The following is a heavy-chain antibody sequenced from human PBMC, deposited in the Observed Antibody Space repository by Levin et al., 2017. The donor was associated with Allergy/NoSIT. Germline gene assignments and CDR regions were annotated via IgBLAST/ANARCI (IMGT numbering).Heavy chain of an antibody. J-gene: IGHJ4*02. V-gene: IGHV4-31*03. CDR2: IYYDGDT. CDR3: ARARTGYVSPFDF. D-gene: IGHD3/OR15-3a*01. Sequence: SETLSLTCSVSGASTTRGGYYWGWVRQRPGQGLEWIGYIYYDGDTFYHPFLKSRAEISLITSKNQFSLSLSSVTAADTAVYYCARARTGYVSPFDFWGQGTLVTVSS. CDR1: GASTTRGGYY.